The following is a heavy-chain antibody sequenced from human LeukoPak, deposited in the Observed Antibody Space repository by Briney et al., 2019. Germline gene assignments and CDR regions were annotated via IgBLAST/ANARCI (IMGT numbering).Heavy chain of an antibody. CDR3: ARGDSSSWYPGDAFDI. Sequence: RSGGSLRLSCAASGFTFDDYGMSWVRQAPGKGLEWVSGINWNGGSTGYADSVKGRFTISRDNAKNSLYLQMNSLRAEDTALYYCARGDSSSWYPGDAFDIWGQGTMVTVSS. J-gene: IGHJ3*02. D-gene: IGHD6-13*01. CDR2: INWNGGST. CDR1: GFTFDDYG. V-gene: IGHV3-20*04.